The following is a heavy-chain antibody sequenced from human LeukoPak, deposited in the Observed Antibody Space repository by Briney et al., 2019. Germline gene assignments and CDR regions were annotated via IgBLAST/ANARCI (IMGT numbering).Heavy chain of an antibody. CDR1: GGTFSSYA. D-gene: IGHD4-17*01. J-gene: IGHJ5*02. V-gene: IGHV1-69*04. CDR3: ARSDYGDSGDWFDP. Sequence: SVKVSCKASGGTFSSYAISWVRQAPGQGLEWMGRIIPILGIANYAQKFQGRVTITADKSTSTAYMELSSLRSEDTAAYYCARSDYGDSGDWFDPWGQGTLVTVSS. CDR2: IIPILGIA.